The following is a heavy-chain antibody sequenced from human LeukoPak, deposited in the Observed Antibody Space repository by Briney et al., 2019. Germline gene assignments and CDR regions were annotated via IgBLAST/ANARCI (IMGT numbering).Heavy chain of an antibody. CDR2: INPTGGST. D-gene: IGHD2-2*01. Sequence: ASVKVSCKASGYTFPSYFMHWVRQAPGQGLEWMGIINPTGGSTTYAQKFQGRVTMTRDTSTSTVYMELSSLRSDDTAVYYCARFLYCSSTSCYFHFDYWGQGTLVTVSS. V-gene: IGHV1-46*01. J-gene: IGHJ4*02. CDR3: ARFLYCSSTSCYFHFDY. CDR1: GYTFPSYF.